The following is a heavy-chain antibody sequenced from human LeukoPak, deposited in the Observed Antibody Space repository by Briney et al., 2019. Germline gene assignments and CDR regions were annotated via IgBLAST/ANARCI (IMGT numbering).Heavy chain of an antibody. CDR1: GFTFRTSW. CDR2: INQDGSEK. CDR3: ARGHYGRDY. D-gene: IGHD3-10*01. Sequence: SGGSLRLSCAASGFTFRTSWMTWVHQAPGKGLEWVAHINQDGSEKYYVDSVQGRFTISRDNAKDSLYLQINSLRVDDTAVYYCARGHYGRDYWGQGTLVTVSS. J-gene: IGHJ4*02. V-gene: IGHV3-7*01.